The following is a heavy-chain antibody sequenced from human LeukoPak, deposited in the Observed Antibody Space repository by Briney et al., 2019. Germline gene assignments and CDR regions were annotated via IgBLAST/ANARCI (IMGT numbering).Heavy chain of an antibody. CDR3: ARRPMVTYYYYYGMDV. V-gene: IGHV3-48*04. D-gene: IGHD5-18*01. J-gene: IGHJ6*02. CDR1: GFTFSGYS. Sequence: GGSLRLSCAASGFTFSGYSLNWVRQAPGKGLEWISYISTAGTTVYYADSVKGRFAISRDNAKNSLYLQMNSLRVEDTAVYYCARRPMVTYYYYYGMDVWAKGPRSPSP. CDR2: ISTAGTTV.